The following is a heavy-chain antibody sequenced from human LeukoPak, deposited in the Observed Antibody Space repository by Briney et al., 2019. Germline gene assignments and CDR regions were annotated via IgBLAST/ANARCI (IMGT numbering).Heavy chain of an antibody. J-gene: IGHJ6*02. CDR3: ARDLSYGSSSWGRNYYGMDV. D-gene: IGHD6-13*01. CDR1: GYSISSGYY. CDR2: INHSGST. V-gene: IGHV4-38-2*02. Sequence: SETLSLTCTVSGYSISSGYYWCRIRQPPGKGLEWIGSINHSGSTYYNPSLKSRVTISVDTSKNQFSLKLSSVTAADTAVYYCARDLSYGSSSWGRNYYGMDVWGQGTTVTVSS.